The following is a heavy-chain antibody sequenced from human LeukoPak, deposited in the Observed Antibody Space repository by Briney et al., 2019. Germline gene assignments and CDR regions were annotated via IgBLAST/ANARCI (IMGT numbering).Heavy chain of an antibody. D-gene: IGHD3-9*01. CDR3: AREFDYGTLPGPY. V-gene: IGHV3-53*01. CDR1: ELNVKNNY. Sequence: QPGGALRLSCVTSELNVKNNYMFWVRQSPVKGLEWVSIIYSGGNTFYADSVKGRFTISRDNSKNTLYLQMTSLKAEDTGVYYCAREFDYGTLPGPYWGPGTLVIVSS. CDR2: IYSGGNT. J-gene: IGHJ4*02.